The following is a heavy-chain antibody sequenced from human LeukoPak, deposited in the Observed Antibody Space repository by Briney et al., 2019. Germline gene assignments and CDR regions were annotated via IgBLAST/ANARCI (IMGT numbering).Heavy chain of an antibody. CDR3: ARDRAGEVDY. Sequence: GGSLRLSCAASGFTFSSYSMNWVRQAPGKGLEWVSSISSSSSYIYYADSVKGRFTISRDNAKNSLYLQMSSLRAEDTAVYYCARDRAGEVDYWGQGTLVTVSS. CDR1: GFTFSSYS. J-gene: IGHJ4*02. V-gene: IGHV3-21*01. D-gene: IGHD1-26*01. CDR2: ISSSSSYI.